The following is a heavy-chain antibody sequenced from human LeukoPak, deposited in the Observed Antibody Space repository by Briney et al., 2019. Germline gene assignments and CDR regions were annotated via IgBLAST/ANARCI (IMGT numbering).Heavy chain of an antibody. Sequence: SETLSLTCTVSGGSISSYYWSWIRQPPGKVLEWIGYIYYSGSTNYNPSLKSRVTISVDTSKNQFSLKLSSVTAADTAVYYCARLGSSSWPNFDYWGQGALVTVSS. V-gene: IGHV4-59*01. CDR1: GGSISSYY. J-gene: IGHJ4*02. CDR2: IYYSGST. CDR3: ARLGSSSWPNFDY. D-gene: IGHD6-13*01.